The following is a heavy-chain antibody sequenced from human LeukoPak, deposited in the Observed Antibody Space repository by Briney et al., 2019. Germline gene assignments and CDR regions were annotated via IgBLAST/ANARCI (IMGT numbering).Heavy chain of an antibody. D-gene: IGHD3-22*01. CDR1: GGSFSGYY. J-gene: IGHJ3*02. CDR2: INHSGST. Sequence: PSETLSLTCAVYGGSFSGYYWSWIRQPPGKGLEWIGEINHSGSTNYNPSLKSRVTISVDTSKNQFSLKLSSVTAADTAVYYCARGALLYYYDSSGYQEGDAFDIWGQGTMVTVSS. CDR3: ARGALLYYYDSSGYQEGDAFDI. V-gene: IGHV4-34*01.